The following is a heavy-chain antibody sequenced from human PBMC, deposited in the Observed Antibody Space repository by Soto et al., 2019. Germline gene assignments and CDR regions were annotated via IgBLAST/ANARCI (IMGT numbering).Heavy chain of an antibody. J-gene: IGHJ3*01. D-gene: IGHD1-26*01. V-gene: IGHV4-59*01. CDR3: AREKDRILGGYAFGY. Sequence: QVQLQESGPRLVKPSETLSLTCSVSGSSISPYYWTWLRQAPGKGLEWIGYLVYRGTATYNPAIKSPVTISLNPSKKEVSLRLSSVTAADTAVYYCAREKDRILGGYAFGYWGPGTTVTVSS. CDR2: LVYRGTA. CDR1: GSSISPYY.